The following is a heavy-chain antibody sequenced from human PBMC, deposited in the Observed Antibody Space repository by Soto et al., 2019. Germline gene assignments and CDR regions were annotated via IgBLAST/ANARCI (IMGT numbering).Heavy chain of an antibody. D-gene: IGHD5-18*01. CDR3: ATRYSYVHF. CDR1: GYAFTGCY. CDR2: INPNSGDT. J-gene: IGHJ4*02. V-gene: IGHV1-2*02. Sequence: ASVKVSCKCSGYAFTGCYIHWVRQAPGQGLEWMGWINPNSGDTNYAQKSQGRVTMTRDTSFSTAYMELSSLRSDDTAVYYCATRYSYVHFWGQGTLVTVSS.